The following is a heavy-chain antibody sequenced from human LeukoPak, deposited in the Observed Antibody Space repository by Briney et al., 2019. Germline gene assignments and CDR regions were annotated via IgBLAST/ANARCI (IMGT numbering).Heavy chain of an antibody. V-gene: IGHV3-15*01. CDR1: GFTFSNAW. Sequence: PGGSLRLSCAVSGFTFSNAWMSWVRQAPGKGLEWVGRIKSKTDGGTTDYAAPVKGRFTISRDDSKNTLYLQMNSLKTEDTAVYYCTTDQDYGDYRLWFDPWGQGTLVTVSS. CDR3: TTDQDYGDYRLWFDP. J-gene: IGHJ5*02. CDR2: IKSKTDGGTT. D-gene: IGHD4-17*01.